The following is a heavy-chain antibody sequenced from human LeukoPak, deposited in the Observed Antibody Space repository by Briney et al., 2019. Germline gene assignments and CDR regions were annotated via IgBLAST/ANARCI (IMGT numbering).Heavy chain of an antibody. V-gene: IGHV3-23*01. J-gene: IGHJ4*02. CDR2: ISGSGGST. Sequence: GGSLRLSCAASGFTFSSNAMSWVRQAPGKGLEWVSAISGSGGSTYYADSVKGRFTISRDNSKNTLYLQMNSLRAEDTAVYYCGKDGFIRPYAEPFGYWGQGTLVTVSS. D-gene: IGHD1-14*01. CDR3: GKDGFIRPYAEPFGY. CDR1: GFTFSSNA.